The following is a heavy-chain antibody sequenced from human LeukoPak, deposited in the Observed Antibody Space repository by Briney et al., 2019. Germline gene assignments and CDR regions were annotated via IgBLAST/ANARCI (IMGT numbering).Heavy chain of an antibody. Sequence: PGGSLRLSCAASGFTFSSYAMHWVRQAPGKGLEWVAFLSYDGSNKYYADSVKGRLTVSRDNSKNTLYLQMNSLRAEDTAVYYCANLYDSSGYYLDYWGQGTLVTVSS. CDR2: LSYDGSNK. D-gene: IGHD3-22*01. CDR1: GFTFSSYA. CDR3: ANLYDSSGYYLDY. V-gene: IGHV3-30-3*01. J-gene: IGHJ4*02.